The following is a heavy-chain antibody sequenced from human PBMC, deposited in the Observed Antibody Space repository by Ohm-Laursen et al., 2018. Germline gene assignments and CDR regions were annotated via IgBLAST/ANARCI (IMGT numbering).Heavy chain of an antibody. V-gene: IGHV4-4*07. J-gene: IGHJ6*02. D-gene: IGHD1-20*01. CDR3: ARERRGLGRITGSKRYYYGMDV. Sequence: SQTLSLTCTVSGDSINNYYWSWIRQPAGKGLEWIGRMYAPGNLNYNPSLNSRVTMSVDTSRNQFYLKMTSVTAADTAVYYCARERRGLGRITGSKRYYYGMDVWGRGTTVTVSS. CDR1: GDSINNYY. CDR2: MYAPGNL.